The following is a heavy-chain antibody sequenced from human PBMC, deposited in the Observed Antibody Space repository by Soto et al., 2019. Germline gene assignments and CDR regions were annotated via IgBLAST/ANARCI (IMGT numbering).Heavy chain of an antibody. Sequence: PGGSLRRSCPTSGFPFSDYYMSWIRQAPGKGLEWLSHISPKSTYRNYADSVKGRFTISRDNTKSSLFLQMNSLGVEDTAVYYCVRGGGGGLFEHWGQGVVVTVPS. D-gene: IGHD2-21*01. V-gene: IGHV3-11*06. CDR3: VRGGGGGLFEH. CDR2: ISPKSTYR. CDR1: GFPFSDYY. J-gene: IGHJ4*02.